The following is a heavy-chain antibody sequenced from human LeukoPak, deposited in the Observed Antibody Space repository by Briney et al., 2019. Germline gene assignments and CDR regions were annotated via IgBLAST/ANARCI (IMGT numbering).Heavy chain of an antibody. CDR2: IYSGGRT. J-gene: IGHJ6*02. Sequence: PGGSLRLSCAASGFTVSSNYMSWVRQAPGKGLEWVSVIYSGGRTYYADSVKGRFTISRDNSKNTLYLQMNSLRAEDTAVYYCARAFVQHYYGILHRVPHGKDVWGQGTTVTVSS. CDR1: GFTVSSNY. D-gene: IGHD3-10*01. CDR3: ARAFVQHYYGILHRVPHGKDV. V-gene: IGHV3-66*01.